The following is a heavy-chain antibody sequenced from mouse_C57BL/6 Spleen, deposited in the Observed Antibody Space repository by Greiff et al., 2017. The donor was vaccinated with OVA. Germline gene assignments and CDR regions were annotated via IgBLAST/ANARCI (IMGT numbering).Heavy chain of an antibody. CDR3: LYSNSYYYARDY. CDR1: GYTFTSYW. Sequence: QVQLQQPGAELVKPGASVKLSCKASGYTFTSYWMHWVKQRPGQGLEWIGMIHPNSGSTNYNEKFKSKATLTVDKSSSTAYMQLSSLTSEDSAVDYCLYSNSYYYARDYWGQGTSVTVSS. V-gene: IGHV1-64*01. CDR2: IHPNSGST. J-gene: IGHJ4*01. D-gene: IGHD2-5*01.